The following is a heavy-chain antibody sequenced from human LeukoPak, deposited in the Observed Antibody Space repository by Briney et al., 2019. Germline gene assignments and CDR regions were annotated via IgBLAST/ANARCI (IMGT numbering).Heavy chain of an antibody. CDR1: GGSLSSGGHY. V-gene: IGHV4-31*03. J-gene: IGHJ5*02. Sequence: SQTLSLTCTVSGGSLSSGGHYWSWTRQLPGMGLEWIGHIYYTGNTNCNPSLKSRVTISVDTSKNQFSLKLSSVTAADTAVYYCARDLGIAARRVDPRGQGTLVTVSS. D-gene: IGHD6-6*01. CDR2: IYYTGNT. CDR3: ARDLGIAARRVDP.